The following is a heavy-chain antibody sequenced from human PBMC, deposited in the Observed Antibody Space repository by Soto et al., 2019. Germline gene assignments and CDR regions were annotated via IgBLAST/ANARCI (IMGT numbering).Heavy chain of an antibody. Sequence: WGRQKKEQGLEWMGWISAYNGKTNYAQKLQGRVTMTEDTSTDTAYMELSSLRSEDTAVYYCATEICCSGGSCYSNDAFGIWGQGTIVTVS. J-gene: IGHJ3*02. D-gene: IGHD2-15*01. CDR3: ATEICCSGGSCYSNDAFGI. V-gene: IGHV1-18*01. CDR2: ISAYNGKT.